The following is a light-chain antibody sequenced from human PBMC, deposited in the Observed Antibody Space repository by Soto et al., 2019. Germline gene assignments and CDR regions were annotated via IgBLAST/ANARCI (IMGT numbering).Light chain of an antibody. CDR2: AAS. Sequence: DIQMTQSPCSVSASVGDRVTITCRASQDISGWLAWFQQKPGKAPNLLIYAASILQSGVPSRFSGSGSGTDFTLTITYLQPEDFATYYCQQANSFPWTFGQGTKVDIK. V-gene: IGKV1D-12*01. J-gene: IGKJ1*01. CDR1: QDISGW. CDR3: QQANSFPWT.